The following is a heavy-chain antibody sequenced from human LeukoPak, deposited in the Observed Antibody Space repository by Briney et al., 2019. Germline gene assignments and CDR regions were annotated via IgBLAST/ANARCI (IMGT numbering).Heavy chain of an antibody. CDR3: ARRLVLGFIDY. CDR1: GGSFSGYY. J-gene: IGHJ4*02. CDR2: INHSGST. V-gene: IGHV4-34*01. D-gene: IGHD6-19*01. Sequence: SETLSLTCAVYGGSFSGYYWSWIRQPPGKGLEWIGEINHSGSTNYNPSLKSRVTISVDTSKNQFSLKLSSVTAADTALYYCARRLVLGFIDYWGQGTLVTVSS.